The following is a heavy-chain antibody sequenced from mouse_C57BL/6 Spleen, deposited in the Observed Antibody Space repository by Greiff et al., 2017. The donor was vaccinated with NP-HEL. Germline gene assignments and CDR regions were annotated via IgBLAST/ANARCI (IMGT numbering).Heavy chain of an antibody. CDR2: ISSGSSTI. V-gene: IGHV5-17*01. Sequence: EVKLVESGGGLVKPGGSLKLSCAASGFTFSDYGMHWVRQAPEQGLEWVAYISSGSSTIYYADTVKGRFTIARDNAKNTLFLQMTSLRSEDTAMYYCARPWAPYYYAMDYWGQGTSVTVSS. D-gene: IGHD4-1*01. CDR3: ARPWAPYYYAMDY. CDR1: GFTFSDYG. J-gene: IGHJ4*01.